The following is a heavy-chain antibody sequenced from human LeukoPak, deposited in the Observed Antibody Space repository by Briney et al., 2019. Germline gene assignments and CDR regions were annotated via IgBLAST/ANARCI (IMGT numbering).Heavy chain of an antibody. D-gene: IGHD6-13*01. CDR1: GFTFSSYA. J-gene: IGHJ5*02. V-gene: IGHV3-30-3*01. CDR3: AGGNSSSWTLFGWFDP. Sequence: GRSLRLSCAASGFTFSSYAMHWVRQAPGKGLEWVAVISYDGSNKYYADSVKGRFTISRDNSKNTLYLQMNSLRAEDTAVYYCAGGNSSSWTLFGWFDPWGQRTLVTVSS. CDR2: ISYDGSNK.